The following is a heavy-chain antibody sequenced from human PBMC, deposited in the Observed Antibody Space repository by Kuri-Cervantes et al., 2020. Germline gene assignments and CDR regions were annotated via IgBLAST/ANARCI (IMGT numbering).Heavy chain of an antibody. CDR1: GFTFTSSA. V-gene: IGHV1-58*01. D-gene: IGHD3-10*01. Sequence: SVKVSCKASGFTFTSSAVQWVRQARGQRLEWIGWIVVGSGNTNYAQKFQERVTITRDMSTSTAYMELSSLRAEDTAVYYCARDRGPYGSGSYYPYYYYYGMDVWGQGTTVTVSS. J-gene: IGHJ6*02. CDR2: IVVGSGNT. CDR3: ARDRGPYGSGSYYPYYYYYGMDV.